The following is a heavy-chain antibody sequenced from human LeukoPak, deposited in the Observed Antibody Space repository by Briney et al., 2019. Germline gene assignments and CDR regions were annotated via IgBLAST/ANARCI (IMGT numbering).Heavy chain of an antibody. J-gene: IGHJ3*02. CDR3: ASAERDDAFDI. V-gene: IGHV3-21*01. CDR1: GFTFSSYS. Sequence: GRSLTPSRAVSGFTFSSYSTDSVSQAPGKGRGWVSSISIGSSYIYYADSVNSRFTISRDNAKNSLYLQMNSLGAEDTAVSYCASAERDDAFDIWGQGTMVTVSS. CDR2: ISIGSSYI.